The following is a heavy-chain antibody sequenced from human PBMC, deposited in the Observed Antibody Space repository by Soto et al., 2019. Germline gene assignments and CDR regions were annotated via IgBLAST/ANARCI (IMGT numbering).Heavy chain of an antibody. CDR3: ARDLASWDILTGYPLPFDY. CDR1: GFTFTRYG. D-gene: IGHD3-9*01. Sequence: PGGSLRLSCAASGFTFTRYGMSWVRQAPGKGLEWVSSISGSAYSTYYADSVRGRFTLSRDNSKNTLYLQMNSLRAEDTAVYYCARDLASWDILTGYPLPFDYWGQGTLFTVSS. J-gene: IGHJ4*02. V-gene: IGHV3-23*01. CDR2: ISGSAYST.